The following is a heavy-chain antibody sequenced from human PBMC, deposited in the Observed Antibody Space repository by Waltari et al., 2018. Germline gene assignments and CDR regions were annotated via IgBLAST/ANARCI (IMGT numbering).Heavy chain of an antibody. CDR3: VRSDYGDYVGGYY. CDR2: ISSSSSFI. CDR1: GFPFSDST. Sequence: EVQLVESGGGLVKPGGSLRLSCAASGFPFSDSTMSWVRQTPGKGLEWVSSISSSSSFIYYADSVKGRFTISRDNAKNSLFLQMNSLRAEDTSVYYCVRSDYGDYVGGYYWGQGTVVTVSS. V-gene: IGHV3-21*01. D-gene: IGHD4-17*01. J-gene: IGHJ4*02.